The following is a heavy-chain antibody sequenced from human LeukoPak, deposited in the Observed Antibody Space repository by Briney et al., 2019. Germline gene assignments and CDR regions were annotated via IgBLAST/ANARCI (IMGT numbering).Heavy chain of an antibody. D-gene: IGHD6-13*01. V-gene: IGHV1-18*01. CDR3: ARGAANDY. CDR1: GYTFTSYG. CDR2: ISANNGNT. J-gene: IGHJ4*02. Sequence: EASVKVSCKASGYTFTSYGISWVRQAPGQGLEWMGWISANNGNTNYAQKFQGRVTMTTVTSTSTAYMELRSLRSNDTAVYYWARGAANDYWGQGTLVTVSS.